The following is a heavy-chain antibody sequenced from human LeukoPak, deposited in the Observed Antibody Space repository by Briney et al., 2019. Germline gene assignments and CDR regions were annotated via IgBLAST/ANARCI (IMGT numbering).Heavy chain of an antibody. CDR3: ARDKAVPAAGYYYGMDV. D-gene: IGHD2-2*01. V-gene: IGHV3-33*01. J-gene: IGHJ6*04. CDR2: IWYDGSNK. Sequence: GGSLRLSCAASGFTFSSYGVHWVRQAPGKGLEGVAVIWYDGSNKYYADSVKGRFTISRDNSKNTLYLQTNSLRAEDTAVYYCARDKAVPAAGYYYGMDVWGKGTTVTVSS. CDR1: GFTFSSYG.